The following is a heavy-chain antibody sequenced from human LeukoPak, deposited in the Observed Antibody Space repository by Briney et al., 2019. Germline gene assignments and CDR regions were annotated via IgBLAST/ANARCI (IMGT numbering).Heavy chain of an antibody. V-gene: IGHV1-24*01. CDR2: FDPEDGET. CDR1: GYTLTELS. Sequence: ASVKVSCKVSGYTLTELSMHWVRQAPGKGLEWMGGFDPEDGETIYAQKFQGRVTMTEDTSTDTAYMELSGLRSEDTAVYYCATAYGPYNWFDPWGQGTLVTVSS. D-gene: IGHD4-17*01. CDR3: ATAYGPYNWFDP. J-gene: IGHJ5*02.